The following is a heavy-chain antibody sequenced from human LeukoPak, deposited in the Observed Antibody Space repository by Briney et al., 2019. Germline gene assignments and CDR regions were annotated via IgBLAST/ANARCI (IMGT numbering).Heavy chain of an antibody. Sequence: PGGSLRLSCAASGFTFSSYAMHWVRQAPGKGLEWVAVISYDGSNKYYADSVKGRFTISRDNSKNTLYLQMNSLRAEDTAVYYCARDSPPPQELRHLDYWAREPWSPSPQ. D-gene: IGHD1-26*01. J-gene: IGHJ4*02. V-gene: IGHV3-30-3*01. CDR2: ISYDGSNK. CDR3: ARDSPPPQELRHLDY. CDR1: GFTFSSYA.